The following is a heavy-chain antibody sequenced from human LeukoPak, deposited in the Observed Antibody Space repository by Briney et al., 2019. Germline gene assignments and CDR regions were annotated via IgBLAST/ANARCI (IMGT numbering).Heavy chain of an antibody. V-gene: IGHV1-18*01. J-gene: IGHJ4*02. CDR3: ARGGSMAGFFDY. D-gene: IGHD6-19*01. CDR1: GYTFNTFG. CDR2: ISAYNDNT. Sequence: ASAKVSCKASGYTFNTFGITWVRQAPGQGLEWMGWISAYNDNTNCAQQLQDRVTMTSDTSTNTAYMELRSLTSDDTAVYYCARGGSMAGFFDYWGQGTLVTVSS.